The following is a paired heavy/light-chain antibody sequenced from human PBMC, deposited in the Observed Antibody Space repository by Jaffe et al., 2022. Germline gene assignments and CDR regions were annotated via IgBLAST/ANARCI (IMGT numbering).Heavy chain of an antibody. V-gene: IGHV3-23*01. J-gene: IGHJ3*02. D-gene: IGHD2-15*01. CDR3: AKDSLVYCSGGSCYSGGDDAFDI. Sequence: EVQLLESGGGLVQPGGSLRLSCAASGFTFSSYAMSWVRQAPGKGLEWVSAISGSGGSTYYADSVKGRFTISRDNSKNTLYLQMNSLRAEDTAVYYCAKDSLVYCSGGSCYSGGDDAFDIWGQGTMVTVSS. CDR1: GFTFSSYA. CDR2: ISGSGGST.
Light chain of an antibody. J-gene: IGLJ3*02. CDR1: SNNVGNQG. CDR2: RNN. Sequence: QAGLTQPPSVSKGLRQTATLTCTGNSNNVGNQGAAWLQQHQGHPPKLLSYRNNNRPSGISERLSASRSGNTASLTITGLQPEDEADYYCSAWDSSLSARVFGGGTKLTVL. V-gene: IGLV10-54*01. CDR3: SAWDSSLSARV.